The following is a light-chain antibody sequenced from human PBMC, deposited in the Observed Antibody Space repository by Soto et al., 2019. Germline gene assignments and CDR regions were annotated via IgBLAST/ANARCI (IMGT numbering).Light chain of an antibody. CDR1: QSISIY. CDR3: QQSYSPPRT. Sequence: DIQMTQSPSSLSASVGDRVTITCRASQSISIYFNWYQQKPGKAPKLLIYAASSLQSGVPSRFSGSGSGTDFTLTISSLQPEDFATYNCQQSYSPPRTFGQGTKVEI. J-gene: IGKJ1*01. CDR2: AAS. V-gene: IGKV1-39*01.